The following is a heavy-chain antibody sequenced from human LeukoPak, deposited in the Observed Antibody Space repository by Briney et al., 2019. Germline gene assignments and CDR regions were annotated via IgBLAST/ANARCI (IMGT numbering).Heavy chain of an antibody. V-gene: IGHV3-23*01. CDR2: ISGSGDST. J-gene: IGHJ4*02. CDR1: GFTFSSYA. Sequence: GGSLRLSCAASGFTFSSYAMSWVRQAPGKGLEWVSGISGSGDSTYYEDSVKARFTISRDNSKNTLYLQMNSLSAEDTAVYYCARDDYYFDYWGQGTLVTVSS. CDR3: ARDDYYFDY. D-gene: IGHD2-21*02.